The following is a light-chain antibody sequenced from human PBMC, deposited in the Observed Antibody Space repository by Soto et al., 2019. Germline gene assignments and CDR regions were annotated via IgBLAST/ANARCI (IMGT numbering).Light chain of an antibody. V-gene: IGKV3-20*01. CDR3: QPYDSSPLT. CDR1: QSVSSSY. CDR2: GAS. Sequence: EIVLTQSPGTLSLSPGERATLSCRASQSVSSSYLAWYQQKPGQAPRLLIYGASSRATGIPDRFSGSGSGTDFSLTISRLEPEDFAVYYCQPYDSSPLTFGGGTEVEIK. J-gene: IGKJ4*01.